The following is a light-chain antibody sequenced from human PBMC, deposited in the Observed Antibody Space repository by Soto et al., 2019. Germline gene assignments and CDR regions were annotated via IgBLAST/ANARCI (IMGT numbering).Light chain of an antibody. V-gene: IGKV1-39*01. Sequence: DIQMPQSPYSLSAAVGDRVTIACRASQNINTYLNWYQQKPGKAPKLLIFDAASLQSGVPSRFSGGGSRTAFTLTITSLQPEDFATYYCQQTSSAPFTFGPGTKVDIK. CDR1: QNINTY. CDR3: QQTSSAPFT. CDR2: DAA. J-gene: IGKJ3*01.